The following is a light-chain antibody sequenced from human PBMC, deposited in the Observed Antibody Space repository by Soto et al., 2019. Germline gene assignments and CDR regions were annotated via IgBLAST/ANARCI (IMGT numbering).Light chain of an antibody. CDR1: QSVSSN. J-gene: IGKJ5*01. CDR2: GAS. V-gene: IGKV3-15*01. CDR3: QQYKNWPPIT. Sequence: EIVITQSPATLSVSRGERATLSCRASQSVSSNLAWYQQKPGQAPRLLIYGASTRATGIPARFSGSGSGTEFTLTISSLQSEDFAVYYCQQYKNWPPITFGQGTRLEIK.